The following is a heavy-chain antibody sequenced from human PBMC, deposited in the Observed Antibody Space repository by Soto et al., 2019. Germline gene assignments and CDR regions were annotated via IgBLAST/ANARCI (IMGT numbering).Heavy chain of an antibody. V-gene: IGHV1-2*04. D-gene: IGHD4-17*01. CDR2: INPNSGGT. Sequence: QVQLVQSGXEVKKPGASVKVSCKASGYTFTGYYMHWVRQAPGQGLEWMGWINPNSGGTNYAQKFQGXXXXXXXXXXXXXXXXXXXXXXXXXXXXXXXXXXXXXXXLRGGXYXXDVXXQGXXXTX. J-gene: IGHJ6*01. CDR1: GYTFTGYY. CDR3: XXXXXXXXXLRGGXYXXDV.